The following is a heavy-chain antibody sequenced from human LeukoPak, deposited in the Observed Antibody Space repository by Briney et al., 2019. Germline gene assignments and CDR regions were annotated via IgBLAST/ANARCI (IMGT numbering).Heavy chain of an antibody. J-gene: IGHJ4*02. CDR3: ARGWLSETTVLTPYNY. Sequence: SVKVSCKASGGTFNNYAINWVRQAPGQGLEWMGGIIPIFAKANFAQKLQGRVTITADESTRTAYMELSSLRSEDTAVYYCARGWLSETTVLTPYNYWGRGTLVSVSS. V-gene: IGHV1-69*13. D-gene: IGHD4-23*01. CDR2: IIPIFAKA. CDR1: GGTFNNYA.